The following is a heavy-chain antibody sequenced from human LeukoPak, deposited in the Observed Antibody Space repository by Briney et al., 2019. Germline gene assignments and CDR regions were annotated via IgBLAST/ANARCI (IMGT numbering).Heavy chain of an antibody. D-gene: IGHD3-3*01. V-gene: IGHV4-38-2*02. J-gene: IGHJ4*02. CDR1: GYSISSGYY. CDR3: ARQGRFYDFWSGSDFDY. Sequence: SETLSLTCTVSGYSISSGYYWGWIRQPPGKGLEWIGSIYHSGSTYYNPSLKSRVTISVDTSKNQFSLKLSSVTAADTAVYYCARQGRFYDFWSGSDFDYWGQGTLVTVSS. CDR2: IYHSGST.